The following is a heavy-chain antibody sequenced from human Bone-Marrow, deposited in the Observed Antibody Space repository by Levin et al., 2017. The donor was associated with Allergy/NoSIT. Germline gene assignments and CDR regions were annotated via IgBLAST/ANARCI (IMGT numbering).Heavy chain of an antibody. CDR2: ISGSADNT. CDR1: GFTFRSYA. V-gene: IGHV3-23*01. J-gene: IGHJ6*02. D-gene: IGHD6-19*01. Sequence: PGESLKISCAASGFTFRSYAMTWVRRAPARGLEWVSAISGSADNTYYADSVKGRFTISRDNSKNTLFLQMNNLRAEDAAVYYCAKAAGEQWAMDVWGQGTTVTVSS. CDR3: AKAAGEQWAMDV.